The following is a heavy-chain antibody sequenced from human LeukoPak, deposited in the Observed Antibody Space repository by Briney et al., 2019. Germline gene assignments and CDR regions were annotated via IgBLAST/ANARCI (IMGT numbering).Heavy chain of an antibody. CDR1: GGSFSGYY. V-gene: IGHV4-34*01. J-gene: IGHJ4*02. Sequence: PSETLSLTCAVYGGSFSGYYWSWIRQPPGKGLEWIGEINHSGSTNYNPSLKSRVTISVDTSKNQFSLKLNSVTAADTAVYYCATRRDGYNRWGQGTLVTVSS. CDR3: ATRRDGYNR. D-gene: IGHD5-24*01. CDR2: INHSGST.